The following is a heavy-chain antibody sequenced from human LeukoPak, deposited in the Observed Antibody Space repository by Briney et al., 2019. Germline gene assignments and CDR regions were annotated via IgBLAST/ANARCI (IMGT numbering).Heavy chain of an antibody. CDR1: GGSISSSRYY. CDR2: IYYGGST. V-gene: IGHV4-39*01. J-gene: IGHJ4*02. Sequence: SETLSLTCTVSGGSISSSRYYLGWIRQPPGKVLEWVGSIYYGGSTFYNPSLKSRVTISVDTSKNQFSLKLSPVTAADTAVYYCAGQGRPGFASGYWGQGTLVTVSS. D-gene: IGHD3-10*01. CDR3: AGQGRPGFASGY.